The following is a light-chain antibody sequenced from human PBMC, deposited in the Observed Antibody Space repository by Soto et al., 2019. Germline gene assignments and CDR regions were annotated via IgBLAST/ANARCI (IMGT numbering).Light chain of an antibody. CDR1: SSNLWAGYD. CDR3: QSLNSSLGAWV. Sequence: QSVLTQPPSVSGAPGQRVTISCTWSSSNLWAGYDVHWYQQLPGLAPKVLSYTNNNRPSGVPHRFSGPKSGTTASLAITGLQAEDTADYFCQSLNSSLGAWVFGRGTKLTVL. CDR2: TNN. V-gene: IGLV1-40*01. J-gene: IGLJ3*02.